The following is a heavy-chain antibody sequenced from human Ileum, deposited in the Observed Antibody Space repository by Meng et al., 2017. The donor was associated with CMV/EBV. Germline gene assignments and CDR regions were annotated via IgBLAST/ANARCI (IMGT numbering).Heavy chain of an antibody. Sequence: SGGTFSSYASSWVRQAPGQGLEWMGGIIPIFGTANYAQKFQGRVTITTDESTSTAYMELSSLRSEDTAVYYCARERVRGDYYYGMDVWGQGTTVTVSS. D-gene: IGHD3-10*01. V-gene: IGHV1-69*05. J-gene: IGHJ6*02. CDR3: ARERVRGDYYYGMDV. CDR2: IIPIFGTA. CDR1: GGTFSSYA.